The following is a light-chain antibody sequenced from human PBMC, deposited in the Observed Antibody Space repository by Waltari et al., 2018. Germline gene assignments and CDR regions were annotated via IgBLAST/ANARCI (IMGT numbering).Light chain of an antibody. CDR3: QQRSNWPLT. Sequence: EIVLTQSPATLSLSPGARATLSCRASQSVRSYLTWYQQKPGQAPRLLIYDASNRATGIPARFSGSGSGTDFTLTISSLEPEDFGVYYCQQRSNWPLTFGGGTKVEIK. CDR1: QSVRSY. J-gene: IGKJ4*01. V-gene: IGKV3-11*01. CDR2: DAS.